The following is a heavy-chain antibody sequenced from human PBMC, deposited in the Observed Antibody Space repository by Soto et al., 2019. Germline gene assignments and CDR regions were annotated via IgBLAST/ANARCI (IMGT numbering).Heavy chain of an antibody. J-gene: IGHJ6*02. D-gene: IGHD3-3*01. CDR1: GVTFSSYA. CDR2: IIPIFGTA. CDR3: ASSRFWSGYLDV. Sequence: SVKVSCKASGVTFSSYAISWVRQAPGQGLEWMGGIIPIFGTANYAQKFQGRVTITADKSTSTAYMELSSLRSEDTAVYYCASSRFWSGYLDVWGQGTTVTVSS. V-gene: IGHV1-69*06.